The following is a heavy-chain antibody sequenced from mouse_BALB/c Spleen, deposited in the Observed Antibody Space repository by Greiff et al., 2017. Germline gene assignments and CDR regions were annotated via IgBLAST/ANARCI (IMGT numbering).Heavy chain of an antibody. CDR3: ANWDAWFAY. CDR1: GFTFSSYT. J-gene: IGHJ3*01. Sequence: EVKLVESGGGLVQPGGSLKLSCAASGFTFSSYTMSWVRQTPEKRLEWVAYISNGGGSTYYPDTVKGRFTISSDNAKNTLYLQMSSLKSEDTAMYYWANWDAWFAYWGQGTLVTVAA. V-gene: IGHV5-12-2*01. CDR2: ISNGGGST. D-gene: IGHD4-1*01.